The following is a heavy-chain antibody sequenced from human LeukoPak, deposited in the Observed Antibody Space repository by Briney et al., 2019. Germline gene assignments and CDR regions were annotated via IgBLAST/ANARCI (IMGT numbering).Heavy chain of an antibody. V-gene: IGHV4-34*01. D-gene: IGHD3-9*01. Sequence: SETLSLTCAVYGGSFSGYYWSWIRQPPGKGLEWIGEINHSGSTNYNPSLKSRVTISVDTSKNQFSLKLSSVTAADTAVYYCAREIGRYFDWIRHYYFDYWGQGTLVTVSS. J-gene: IGHJ4*02. CDR1: GGSFSGYY. CDR3: AREIGRYFDWIRHYYFDY. CDR2: INHSGST.